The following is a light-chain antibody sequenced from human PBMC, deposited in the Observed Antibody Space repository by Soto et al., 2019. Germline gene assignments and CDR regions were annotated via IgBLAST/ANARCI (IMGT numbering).Light chain of an antibody. CDR1: SSDVGGYIL. Sequence: QSALTQPASVSGSPGQSITISCTGTSSDVGGYILVSWYQQHPGKAPKLMIYEGSKRPSGVSNRFSGSKSGDTASLTISGLQPEDEAHYYGCSYVGSDTYVIFGGGTKVPVL. V-gene: IGLV2-23*01. CDR3: CSYVGSDTYVI. CDR2: EGS. J-gene: IGLJ2*01.